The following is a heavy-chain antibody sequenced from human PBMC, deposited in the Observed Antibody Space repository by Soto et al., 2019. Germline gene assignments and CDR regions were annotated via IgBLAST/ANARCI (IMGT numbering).Heavy chain of an antibody. V-gene: IGHV3-74*01. CDR3: ARGLYREYGHDS. J-gene: IGHJ5*01. Sequence: EVQLVESGGGLVQPGGSLRLSCAASGFTFGNFWMHWVRQAPGKGLVGVSRINSDGSTSCADFVKGRLTISRDNAKNTVYLQLNSMRAEDTAVYYCARGLYREYGHDSWGQGALVTVSS. D-gene: IGHD6-6*01. CDR2: INSDGST. CDR1: GFTFGNFW.